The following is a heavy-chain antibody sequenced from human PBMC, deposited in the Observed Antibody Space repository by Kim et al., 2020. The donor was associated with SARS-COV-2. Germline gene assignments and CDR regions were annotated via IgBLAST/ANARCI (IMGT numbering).Heavy chain of an antibody. V-gene: IGHV3-48*02. J-gene: IGHJ6*01. CDR3: TILTTLTPAGGDV. CDR1: GFTFSNYR. Sequence: GGSLRLSCVGSGFTFSNYRTNWVRQAPGKGLEWVSYINSGRSATDYADSVKGRFTISRDNARNTLYLQMNSLRDEDTAKYYCTILTTLTPAGGDV. D-gene: IGHD4-4*01. CDR2: INSGRSAT.